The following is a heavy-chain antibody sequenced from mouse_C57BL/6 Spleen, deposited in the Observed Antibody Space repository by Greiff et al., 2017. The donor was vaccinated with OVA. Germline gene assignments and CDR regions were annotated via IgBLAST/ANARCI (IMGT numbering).Heavy chain of an antibody. CDR2: ISDGGSYT. CDR3: ARDWDYDYSFAY. V-gene: IGHV5-4*01. Sequence: EVKLEESGGGLVKPGGSLKLSCAASGFTFSSYAMSWVRQTPEKRLEWVATISDGGSYTYYPDNVKGRFTISRDNAKNNLYLQMSHLKSEDTAMYYCARDWDYDYSFAYWGQGTLVTVSA. J-gene: IGHJ3*01. CDR1: GFTFSSYA. D-gene: IGHD2-4*01.